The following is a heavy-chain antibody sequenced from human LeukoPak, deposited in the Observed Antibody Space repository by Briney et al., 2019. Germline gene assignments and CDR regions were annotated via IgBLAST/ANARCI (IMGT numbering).Heavy chain of an antibody. J-gene: IGHJ4*02. D-gene: IGHD2-8*01. CDR2: IHLSGRT. Sequence: PSETLSLTCGVSGGSITTTNWWSWVRQPPGQGLEWIGEIHLSGRTNYNPSLNSRVTLALDTSKNHLSLSLTSVTAADTAVYYCSRENGAFSPFGYWGQGTLVTVPS. CDR1: GGSITTTNW. V-gene: IGHV4-4*02. CDR3: SRENGAFSPFGY.